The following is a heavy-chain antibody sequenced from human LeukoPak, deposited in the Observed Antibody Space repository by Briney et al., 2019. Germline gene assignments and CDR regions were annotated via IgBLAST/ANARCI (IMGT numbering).Heavy chain of an antibody. V-gene: IGHV3-20*04. Sequence: PGGSLRLSCAASGFTFDDYGMSWVRQAPGKGLEWVSGINWNGGSTGYADSVKGRFTISRDNAKNSLYLQMNSLRAEDTALYYCARDGTVYYDSSGYLDYWGQGTLVTVSS. D-gene: IGHD3-22*01. CDR1: GFTFDDYG. CDR2: INWNGGST. J-gene: IGHJ4*02. CDR3: ARDGTVYYDSSGYLDY.